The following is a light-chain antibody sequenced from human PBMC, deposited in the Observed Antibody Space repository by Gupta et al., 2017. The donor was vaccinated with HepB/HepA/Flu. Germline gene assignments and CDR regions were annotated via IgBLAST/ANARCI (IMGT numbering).Light chain of an antibody. CDR2: DAS. CDR3: QQRSNWPPEYT. CDR1: QSVSSY. Sequence: EIVLTQSPATRSLSPGERATLSCRASQSVSSYLAWYQQKPGQAPRLLIYDASNRATGIPARFSGSGSGTDFTLTLSSLEPEDFAVYYCQQRSNWPPEYTFGQGTKLEIK. V-gene: IGKV3-11*01. J-gene: IGKJ2*01.